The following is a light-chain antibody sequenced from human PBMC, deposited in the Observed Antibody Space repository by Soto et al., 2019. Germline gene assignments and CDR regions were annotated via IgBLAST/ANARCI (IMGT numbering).Light chain of an antibody. Sequence: QPALTQPHSTTGTPGQRVTISCSGRTSNIGYNFVYWYQHLPGTAPKLLIYRNDERPSGVPDRFSGSKSGTSASLAISGLRSEDEAAYYCAAWDGSLSAWVFGGGTKLTVL. CDR3: AAWDGSLSAWV. CDR2: RND. J-gene: IGLJ3*02. V-gene: IGLV1-47*01. CDR1: TSNIGYNF.